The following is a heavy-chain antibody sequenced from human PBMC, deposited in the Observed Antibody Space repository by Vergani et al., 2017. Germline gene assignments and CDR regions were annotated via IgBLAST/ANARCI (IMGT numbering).Heavy chain of an antibody. Sequence: EVQLVESGGGLVQPGGSLRLSCAASGFTFSSYWMHWVRQAPGKGLVWVSRINSDGSSTSYADSVKGRFTISRDNAKNTLYLQMNRLRAEDTAVYYCARVRYYYDSSGYQPFGYWGQGTLVTVSS. J-gene: IGHJ4*02. CDR3: ARVRYYYDSSGYQPFGY. V-gene: IGHV3-74*01. D-gene: IGHD3-22*01. CDR1: GFTFSSYW. CDR2: INSDGSST.